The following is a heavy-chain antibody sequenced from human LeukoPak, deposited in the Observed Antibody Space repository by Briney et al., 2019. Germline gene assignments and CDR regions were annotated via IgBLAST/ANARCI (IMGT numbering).Heavy chain of an antibody. CDR2: ISGSGGST. CDR3: ARGIRAAAGRYYFDY. J-gene: IGHJ4*02. Sequence: GGSLRLSCAASGFTFSSYAMSWVRQAPGKGLEWVPTISGSGGSTYNADSVKGRFPISRDSSKSTVFLLMNSLRADDTAVYYCARGIRAAAGRYYFDYWGQGTLVTVSS. V-gene: IGHV3-23*01. CDR1: GFTFSSYA. D-gene: IGHD6-13*01.